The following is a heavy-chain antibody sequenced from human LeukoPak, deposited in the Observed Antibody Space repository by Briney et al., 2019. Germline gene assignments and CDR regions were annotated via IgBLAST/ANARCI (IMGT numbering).Heavy chain of an antibody. CDR2: ISSNGDNT. Sequence: GGSLRLSCAASGFTFSSYGMHWVRQAPGKGLEYVSAISSNGDNTYYADSVKGRFTISRDNSKNTLYLQMSSLRADDTAVYYCVRGTGYWGQGTLVTVSS. V-gene: IGHV3-64D*06. CDR1: GFTFSSYG. J-gene: IGHJ4*02. CDR3: VRGTGY.